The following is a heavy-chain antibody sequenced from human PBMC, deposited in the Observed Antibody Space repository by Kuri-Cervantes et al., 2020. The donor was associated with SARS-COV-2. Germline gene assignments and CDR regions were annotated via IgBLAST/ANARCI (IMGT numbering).Heavy chain of an antibody. CDR1: GFTFSSYA. Sequence: GESLKISCSASGFTFSSYAMHWVRQAPGKGLEYVSAISSNGGSTYYADSVKGRFTISSDNSKNTLYLQMSSLRAEDTAVYYCARDIVYGDDWFDPWGQGTLVTVSS. D-gene: IGHD4-17*01. CDR3: ARDIVYGDDWFDP. CDR2: ISSNGGST. V-gene: IGHV3-64D*09. J-gene: IGHJ5*02.